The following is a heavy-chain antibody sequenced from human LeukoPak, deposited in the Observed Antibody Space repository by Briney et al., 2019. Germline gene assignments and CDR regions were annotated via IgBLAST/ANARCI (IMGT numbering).Heavy chain of an antibody. Sequence: ETLSLTCTVSGGSINSCYWSWIRQPPGKGLEWVGYIYYSESTKYNPSLKSRVTISVDTSKNQFSLKLRSVTAADTAVYYCARGGSGYDSFYYYGMDVWGQGTTVTVPS. CDR2: IYYSEST. D-gene: IGHD5-12*01. V-gene: IGHV4-59*01. CDR3: ARGGSGYDSFYYYGMDV. CDR1: GGSINSCY. J-gene: IGHJ6*02.